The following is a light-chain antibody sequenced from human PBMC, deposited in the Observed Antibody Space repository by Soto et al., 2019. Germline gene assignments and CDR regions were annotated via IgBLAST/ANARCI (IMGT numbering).Light chain of an antibody. CDR3: QQYNNWPPIT. Sequence: EIVMTQSPATLSVSLGEGPTLSCRASQSVSIKLAWYQQKPGQAPRLLIYDTSTRATGIPARFSGSGSGTEFTLTISSLQSEDFAVYYCQQYNNWPPITFGQGTRLEIK. CDR2: DTS. CDR1: QSVSIK. J-gene: IGKJ5*01. V-gene: IGKV3-15*01.